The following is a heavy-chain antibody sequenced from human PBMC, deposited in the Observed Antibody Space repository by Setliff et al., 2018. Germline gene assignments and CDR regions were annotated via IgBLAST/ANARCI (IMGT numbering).Heavy chain of an antibody. CDR2: IYQNGIT. D-gene: IGHD3-16*01. CDR1: GASISTTYYY. V-gene: IGHV4-39*07. Sequence: SETLSLTCSVSGASISTTYYYWDWIRQSPEKGLEWIGTIYQNGITYYNPSVKSRVTISVDTSKNQFSLKVTSVTAADTAVYYCARGGVLGTGDFDYWGQGTLVTVSS. CDR3: ARGGVLGTGDFDY. J-gene: IGHJ4*02.